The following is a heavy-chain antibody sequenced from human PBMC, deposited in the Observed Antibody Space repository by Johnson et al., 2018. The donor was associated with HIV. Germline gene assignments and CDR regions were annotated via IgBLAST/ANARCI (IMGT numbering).Heavy chain of an antibody. CDR2: ISSYGDST. Sequence: VLLVESGGGLVQPGGSPRLSCAASGFTFSSYAMHWVRQAPGKGLEYVSAISSYGDSTYYANSVKDRFTISRDNSKNTLYLQMNSLRAEDTAVYYCAKDLQDYYDSSGHDAFDIWGQGTMVTVSS. CDR1: GFTFSSYA. V-gene: IGHV3-64*01. D-gene: IGHD3-22*01. CDR3: AKDLQDYYDSSGHDAFDI. J-gene: IGHJ3*02.